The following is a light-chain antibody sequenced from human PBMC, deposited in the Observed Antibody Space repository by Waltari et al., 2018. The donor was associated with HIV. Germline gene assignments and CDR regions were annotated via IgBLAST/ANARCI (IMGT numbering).Light chain of an antibody. J-gene: IGLJ1*01. CDR1: NSNIGTNT. Sequence: QSVLTQPPSASGTPGQRVSVPCSGGNSNIGTNTVNWYQHLPGTAPKLLIYSNSLRPSGELVRYAGAGAGSSAALAISGLRWEDEADYYCAVWDDSLKGRVFGAGTKVTVL. V-gene: IGLV1-44*01. CDR3: AVWDDSLKGRV. CDR2: SNS.